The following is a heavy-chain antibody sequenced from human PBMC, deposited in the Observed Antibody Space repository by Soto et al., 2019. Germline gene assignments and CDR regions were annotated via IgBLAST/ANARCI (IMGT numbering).Heavy chain of an antibody. CDR3: TRHLDGYFDY. CDR1: GFTFSGYN. J-gene: IGHJ4*02. Sequence: EVQLVESGGGLVQPGGSLKLSCAASGFTFSGYNMHWVRQASGKGLEWVGRIRSKANTYATAYAASVKGRFTISRDDSKNTAYLQMNSLQIEDTAMYYCTRHLDGYFDYWGQGTLVTVSS. V-gene: IGHV3-73*01. CDR2: IRSKANTYAT.